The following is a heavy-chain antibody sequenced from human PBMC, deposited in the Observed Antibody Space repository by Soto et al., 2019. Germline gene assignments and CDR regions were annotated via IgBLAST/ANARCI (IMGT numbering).Heavy chain of an antibody. CDR2: IWYDGSDE. CDR1: GFTFSRHG. V-gene: IGHV3-33*01. J-gene: IGHJ6*02. CDR3: ARDLRLDGMDV. Sequence: QLQLVESGGGVVEPGRSLRLSSAASGFTFSRHGMHWVREAPGKGLEGVAVIWYDGSDEKYAESVKGRYTISRDNSKNTLYLQMNSLRVEDTAVYYCARDLRLDGMDVWGQGTTVTVSS.